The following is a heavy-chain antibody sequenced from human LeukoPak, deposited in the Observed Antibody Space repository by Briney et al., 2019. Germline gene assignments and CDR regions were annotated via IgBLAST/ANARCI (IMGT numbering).Heavy chain of an antibody. J-gene: IGHJ4*02. CDR2: INPNSGGT. CDR1: GYTFTAYY. D-gene: IGHD7-27*01. CDR3: AREALLGTKDFDY. V-gene: IGHV1-2*02. Sequence: ASVKVSCKASGYTFTAYYIHWVRQAPGQGLEWMGWINPNSGGTSSAQKFQDRATMTRDTSISTAYMELSRLRSDDTAVYYCAREALLGTKDFDYWGQGTLVTVSS.